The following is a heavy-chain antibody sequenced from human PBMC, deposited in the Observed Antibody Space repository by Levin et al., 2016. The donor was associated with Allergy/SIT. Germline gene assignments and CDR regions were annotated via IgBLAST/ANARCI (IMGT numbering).Heavy chain of an antibody. CDR3: ARTGPAAIVRYAEYFQH. J-gene: IGHJ1*01. Sequence: PGKGLEWIGYIYYSGSTYYNPSLKSRVTISVDTSKNQFSLKLSSVTAADTAVYYCARTGPAAIVRYAEYFQHWGQGTLVTVSS. CDR2: IYYSGST. D-gene: IGHD2-2*02. V-gene: IGHV4-31*02.